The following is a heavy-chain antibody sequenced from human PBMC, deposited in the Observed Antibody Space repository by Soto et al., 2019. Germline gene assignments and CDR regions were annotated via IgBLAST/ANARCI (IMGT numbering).Heavy chain of an antibody. D-gene: IGHD3-10*01. Sequence: GSLRLSCSGSGFTFGSYWMSWVRQAPGKGLEWVANIKHDGSEKYYVDSVKGRFTISRDNAKKLLYLQMSSLRAEDTAMYYCTRDGVWFGEIYPFDSWGQGTRVTVSS. CDR2: IKHDGSEK. CDR1: GFTFGSYW. V-gene: IGHV3-7*01. CDR3: TRDGVWFGEIYPFDS. J-gene: IGHJ4*02.